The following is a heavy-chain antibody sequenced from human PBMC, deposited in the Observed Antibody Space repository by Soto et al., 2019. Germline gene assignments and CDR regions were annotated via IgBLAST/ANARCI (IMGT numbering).Heavy chain of an antibody. CDR3: ATITVVREDYYYYGMDV. D-gene: IGHD3-10*01. Sequence: PSETLSLTCAVYGGSFSGYYLSWIRQPPGKGLEWIGEINHSGSTNYNPSLKSRVTISVDTSKNQFSLKLSSVTAADAAVYYCATITVVREDYYYYGMDVWGQGTTVTVSS. CDR2: INHSGST. CDR1: GGSFSGYY. J-gene: IGHJ6*02. V-gene: IGHV4-34*01.